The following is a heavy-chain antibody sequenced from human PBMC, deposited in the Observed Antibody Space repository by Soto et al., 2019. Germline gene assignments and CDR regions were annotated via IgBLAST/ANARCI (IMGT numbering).Heavy chain of an antibody. J-gene: IGHJ5*02. Sequence: SVKVSCKASGYTFTSYGISWVRQAPGQGLEWMGWISAYNGNTNYAQKLQGRVTMTTDTSTSTAYMELRSLRSDDTAVYYCARVLRGSVLYGGRGGHWFVPCGQGIVVTGSS. V-gene: IGHV1-18*04. CDR2: ISAYNGNT. CDR3: ARVLRGSVLYGGRGGHWFVP. D-gene: IGHD6-19*01. CDR1: GYTFTSYG.